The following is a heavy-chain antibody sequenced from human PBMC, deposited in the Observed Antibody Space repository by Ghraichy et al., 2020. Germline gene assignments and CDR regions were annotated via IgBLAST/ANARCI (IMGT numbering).Heavy chain of an antibody. CDR3: ARDSQPGIAAAGFDY. Sequence: GGSLRLSCAASGFTFSSYSMNWVRQAPGKGLEWVSSISSSSSYIYYADSVKGRFTISRDNAKNSLYLQMNSLRAEDTAVYYCARDSQPGIAAAGFDYWGQGTLVTVSS. CDR1: GFTFSSYS. CDR2: ISSSSSYI. J-gene: IGHJ4*02. V-gene: IGHV3-21*01. D-gene: IGHD6-13*01.